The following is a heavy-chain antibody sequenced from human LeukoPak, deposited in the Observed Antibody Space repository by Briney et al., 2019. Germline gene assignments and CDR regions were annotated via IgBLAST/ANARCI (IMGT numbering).Heavy chain of an antibody. Sequence: ASVKVSCKASGYTFTGYYMHWVRQAPGQGLEWMGWINPNSGGTNYAQKFQGWVTMTRDTSISTAYMELSRLRSDDTAVYYCAKRSPRWGAAAGHFFDYWGQGTLVTVSS. CDR2: INPNSGGT. CDR3: AKRSPRWGAAAGHFFDY. D-gene: IGHD6-13*01. CDR1: GYTFTGYY. V-gene: IGHV1-2*04. J-gene: IGHJ4*02.